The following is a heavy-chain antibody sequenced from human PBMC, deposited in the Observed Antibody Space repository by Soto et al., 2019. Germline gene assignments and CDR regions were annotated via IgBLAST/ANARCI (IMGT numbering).Heavy chain of an antibody. J-gene: IGHJ4*02. CDR3: ATLTKDYDFWSGNMGEFWDY. V-gene: IGHV4-39*01. CDR2: IYYSGST. Sequence: QLQLQESGPGLVKPSETLSLTCTVSGGSISSSSYYWGWIRQPPGKGLEWMGSIYYSGSTYYNPSIKSRVTISVDTSKNQFSLKLSSVTAADTAVYYCATLTKDYDFWSGNMGEFWDYWGQGTLVTVSS. D-gene: IGHD3-3*01. CDR1: GGSISSSSYY.